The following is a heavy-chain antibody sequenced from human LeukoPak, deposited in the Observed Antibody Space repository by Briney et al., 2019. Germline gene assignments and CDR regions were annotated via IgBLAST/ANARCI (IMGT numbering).Heavy chain of an antibody. V-gene: IGHV4-59*01. D-gene: IGHD3-10*01. CDR3: ARVGGTNYYYYGMDV. CDR1: GGSISGYY. CDR2: IYDSGST. Sequence: MASETLSLTCTVSGGSISGYYWSWIRQPPGKGLEWIGYIYDSGSTNYNPSLKSRVTISVDTSKNQFSLKLSSVTAADMAVYYCARVGGTNYYYYGMDVWGQGTTVTVSS. J-gene: IGHJ6*02.